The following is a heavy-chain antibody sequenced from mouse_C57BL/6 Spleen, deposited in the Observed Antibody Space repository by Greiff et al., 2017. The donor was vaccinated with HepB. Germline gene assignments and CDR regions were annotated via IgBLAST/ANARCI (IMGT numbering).Heavy chain of an antibody. D-gene: IGHD2-1*01. CDR2: IRLKSDNYAT. CDR1: GFTFSNYW. J-gene: IGHJ2*01. Sequence: EVKVEESGGGLVQPGGSMKLSCVASGFTFSNYWMNWVRQSPEKGLEWVAQIRLKSDNYATHYAESVKGRFTISRDDSKSSVYLQMNNLRAEDTGIYYCTAAVSGNYYFDYWGQGTTLTVSS. V-gene: IGHV6-3*01. CDR3: TAAVSGNYYFDY.